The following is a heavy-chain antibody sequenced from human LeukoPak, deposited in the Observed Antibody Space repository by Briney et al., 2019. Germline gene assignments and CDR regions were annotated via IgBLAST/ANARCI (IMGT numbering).Heavy chain of an antibody. CDR3: ARQSYDILTGPDAFDI. CDR2: INHSGST. J-gene: IGHJ3*02. D-gene: IGHD3-9*01. V-gene: IGHV4-34*01. Sequence: PSETLSLTCTVSGGSISSYYWSWIRQPPGKGLEWIGEINHSGSTNYNPSLKSRVTISVDTSKNQFSLKLSSVTAADTAVYYCARQSYDILTGPDAFDIWGQGTMVTVSS. CDR1: GGSISSYY.